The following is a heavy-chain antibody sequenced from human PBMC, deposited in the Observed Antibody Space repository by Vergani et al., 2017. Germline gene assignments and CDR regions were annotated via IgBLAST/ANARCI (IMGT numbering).Heavy chain of an antibody. CDR1: GYTFTDYY. D-gene: IGHD3-22*01. V-gene: IGHV1-69-2*01. CDR3: ATDLDSAYYDGMDV. Sequence: EVQLVQSGAEVKKPGATVKISCKVSGYTFTDYYMHWVQQAPGKGLGWRGLVDPEDVETIYAEKFQGRVTITADTSTDTAYMELSSLRSEEKAVDYCATDLDSAYYDGMDVWGQGTTVTVSS. CDR2: VDPEDVET. J-gene: IGHJ6*02.